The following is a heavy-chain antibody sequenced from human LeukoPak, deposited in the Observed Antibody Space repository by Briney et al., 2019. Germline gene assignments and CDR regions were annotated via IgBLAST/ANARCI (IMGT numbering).Heavy chain of an antibody. J-gene: IGHJ3*02. CDR2: IIPIFGTA. Sequence: GASVKVSCKASGGTFSSYAISWVRQAPGQGLEWMGGIIPIFGTANYAQKFQGRVTITADKSTSTAYMELSSLRSEDTAVYYCARGLHSSTYYDSSAWHAFDIWGQGTMVTVSS. D-gene: IGHD3-22*01. CDR3: ARGLHSSTYYDSSAWHAFDI. CDR1: GGTFSSYA. V-gene: IGHV1-69*06.